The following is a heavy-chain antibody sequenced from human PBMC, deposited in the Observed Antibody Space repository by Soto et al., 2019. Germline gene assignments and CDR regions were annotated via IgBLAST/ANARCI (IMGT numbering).Heavy chain of an antibody. Sequence: SETLSLTCTVSGGSISSGGYYWSWIRQHPGKGLEWIGSIYYSGSTYYNPSLKSRVTISVDTSKNQFSLKLSSVTAADTAVFYCGRVTSGSSYGDSKDWFDTRGQGTLVTVSS. CDR1: GGSISSGGYY. CDR3: GRVTSGSSYGDSKDWFDT. V-gene: IGHV4-39*01. CDR2: IYYSGST. J-gene: IGHJ5*01. D-gene: IGHD3-10*01.